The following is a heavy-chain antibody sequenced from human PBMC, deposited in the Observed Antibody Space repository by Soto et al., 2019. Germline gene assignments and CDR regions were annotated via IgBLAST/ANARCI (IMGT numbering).Heavy chain of an antibody. Sequence: SETLSLTCAVYGGSFSGYYWSWIRQPPGKGLEWIGEINHSGSTNYNPSLKSRVTISVDTSKNQFSLKLSSVTAADTAVYYCARDPNTYSTASFGAPWGQGTLVTVSS. V-gene: IGHV4-34*01. CDR2: INHSGST. CDR3: ARDPNTYSTASFGAP. CDR1: GGSFSGYY. D-gene: IGHD6-6*01. J-gene: IGHJ5*02.